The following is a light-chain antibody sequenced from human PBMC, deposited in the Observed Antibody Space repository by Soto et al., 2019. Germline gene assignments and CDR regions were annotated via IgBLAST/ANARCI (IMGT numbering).Light chain of an antibody. CDR1: SSNIGDNS. J-gene: IGLJ2*01. CDR2: NNN. V-gene: IGLV1-44*01. CDR3: AAWDDSLSGVL. Sequence: QPVLTQPPSASGTPGQRVTISCSGSSSNIGDNSANWYRQLPGTAPKLLIYNNNQRPSGVPDRFSGSKSGTSASLAISGLQSEDEADYFCAAWDDSLSGVLFGGGTKVTVL.